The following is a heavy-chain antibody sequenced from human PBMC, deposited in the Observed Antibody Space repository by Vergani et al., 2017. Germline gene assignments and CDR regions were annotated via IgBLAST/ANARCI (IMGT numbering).Heavy chain of an antibody. CDR3: ARWEAAEGLSYFDN. CDR2: ISGSTGNT. V-gene: IGHV3-23*01. Sequence: EVQLLEPGGGLVQPGGSLTPSCAASGFIFNNYALSWVRQVLGKGLEWVSAISGSTGNTHYADTVKGRVTISEDNSNNMLFLQMNSLRAEETAIYYCARWEAAEGLSYFDNWVQGTLVTVSS. D-gene: IGHD6-13*01. J-gene: IGHJ4*02. CDR1: GFIFNNYA.